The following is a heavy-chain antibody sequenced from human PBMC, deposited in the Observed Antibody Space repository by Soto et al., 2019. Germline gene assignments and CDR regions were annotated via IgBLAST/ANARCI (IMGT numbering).Heavy chain of an antibody. Sequence: GGSLRLSCAASGFTFSNAWMSWVRQAPGKGLEWVGRIKSKTDGGTTDYAAPVKGRFTISRDDSKNTLYLQMNSLKTGDTAVYYCTTDRDGDYADYWGQGTLVTVSS. CDR3: TTDRDGDYADY. CDR2: IKSKTDGGTT. V-gene: IGHV3-15*01. J-gene: IGHJ4*02. D-gene: IGHD4-17*01. CDR1: GFTFSNAW.